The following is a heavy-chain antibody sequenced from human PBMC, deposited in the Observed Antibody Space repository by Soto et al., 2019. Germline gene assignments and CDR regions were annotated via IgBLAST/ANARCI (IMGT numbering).Heavy chain of an antibody. J-gene: IGHJ2*01. CDR1: GFTFGSYS. V-gene: IGHV3-21*01. CDR3: ARDKSSSTSSDYWYFDL. D-gene: IGHD6-6*01. Sequence: PGGSLRLSCAASGFTFGSYSMNWVRQAPGKGLEWVSSISSSSSYIYYADSVKGRFTISRDNAKNSLYLQMNSLRAEDTAVYYCARDKSSSTSSDYWYFDLWGRGTLVTVSS. CDR2: ISSSSSYI.